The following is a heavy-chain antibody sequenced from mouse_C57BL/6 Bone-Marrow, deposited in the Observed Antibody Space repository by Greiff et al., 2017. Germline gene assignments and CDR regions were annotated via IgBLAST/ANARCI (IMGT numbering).Heavy chain of an antibody. V-gene: IGHV14-4*01. D-gene: IGHD2-3*01. CDR1: GFNIKDDY. Sequence: VQLKPSGAELVRPGASVKLSCTASGFNIKDDYMHWVKQRPEQGLEWIGWIDPENGDTEYASKFPGKATITADTSSNTAYLQLSSLTSEDTAVYYCTTDGYYGYYYAMDYWGQGTSVTVSS. CDR3: TTDGYYGYYYAMDY. CDR2: IDPENGDT. J-gene: IGHJ4*01.